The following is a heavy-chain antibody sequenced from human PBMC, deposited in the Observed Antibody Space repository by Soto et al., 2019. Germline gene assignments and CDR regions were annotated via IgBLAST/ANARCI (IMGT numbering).Heavy chain of an antibody. D-gene: IGHD2-2*01. Sequence: GGSLRLSCAASGFTFSSYSMNWVRQAPGKGLEWVSYISSSSTIYYADSVKGRFTISRDNAKNSLYLQMNSLRDEDTAVYYCARGGCSSTSCYVGDYYYYYGMDVWGQGTTVTVSS. J-gene: IGHJ6*02. CDR2: ISSSSTI. V-gene: IGHV3-48*02. CDR3: ARGGCSSTSCYVGDYYYYYGMDV. CDR1: GFTFSSYS.